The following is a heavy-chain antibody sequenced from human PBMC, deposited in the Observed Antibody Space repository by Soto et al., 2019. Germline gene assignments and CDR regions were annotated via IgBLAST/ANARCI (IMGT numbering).Heavy chain of an antibody. J-gene: IGHJ4*02. CDR2: IYDSGTT. CDR1: GGSISSAAYC. V-gene: IGHV4-30-2*06. Sequence: SETLSLTCTVSGGSISSAAYCWSWIRQSPDKGLEWIGHIYDSGTTYSTPSLKSRVTISADKSKTQFSLNLNSVSAADTAVYYCARYNAASGTYYFDYWGQGTLVTVSS. CDR3: ARYNAASGTYYFDY. D-gene: IGHD6-13*01.